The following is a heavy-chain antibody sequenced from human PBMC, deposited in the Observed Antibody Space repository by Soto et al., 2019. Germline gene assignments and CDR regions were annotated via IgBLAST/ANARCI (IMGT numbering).Heavy chain of an antibody. D-gene: IGHD2-15*01. CDR3: ARVWYCSGGSCYGTENWFDP. V-gene: IGHV4-31*03. J-gene: IGHJ5*02. CDR1: GGSISSGCYY. CDR2: IYYSGST. Sequence: PSETLSLTCTVSGGSISSGCYYWSWIRQHPGKGLEWIGYIYYSGSTYYNPSLKSRVTISVDTSKNQFSLKLSSVTAADTAVYYCARVWYCSGGSCYGTENWFDPWGQGTLVTVSS.